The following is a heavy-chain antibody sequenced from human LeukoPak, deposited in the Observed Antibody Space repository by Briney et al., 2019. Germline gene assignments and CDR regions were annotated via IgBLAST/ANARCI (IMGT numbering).Heavy chain of an antibody. D-gene: IGHD3-16*02. Sequence: SESLSLTCTVSGGSIGTYYWSWVRQSPGTGLEWIGYIYVTGTRYNPYLQSRVTISVDRSRNQFFLKMTSVTAADTAVYYCARHIGGGIEDMDVWGRGTKVTVSS. V-gene: IGHV4-59*08. CDR2: IYVTGT. CDR1: GGSIGTYY. CDR3: ARHIGGGIEDMDV. J-gene: IGHJ6*03.